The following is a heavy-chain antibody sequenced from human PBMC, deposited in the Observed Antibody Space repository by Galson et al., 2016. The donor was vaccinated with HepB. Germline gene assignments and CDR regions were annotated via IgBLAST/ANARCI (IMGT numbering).Heavy chain of an antibody. J-gene: IGHJ4*02. CDR1: GFTFSSYS. Sequence: SLRLSCAASGFTFSSYSMNWVRQTPGKGLEWVSYITSSYTICYADSVKGRFTISRDNAKNSLYLQMNSLRDEDTAMYYCARVTTPFLNCDSWGQGTLVTVSS. D-gene: IGHD4-11*01. CDR3: ARVTTPFLNCDS. CDR2: ITSSYTI. V-gene: IGHV3-48*02.